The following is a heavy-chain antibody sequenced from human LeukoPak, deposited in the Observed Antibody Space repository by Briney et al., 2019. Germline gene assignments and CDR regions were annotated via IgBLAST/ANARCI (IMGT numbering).Heavy chain of an antibody. CDR2: IYYSGST. CDR1: GGSISSYY. J-gene: IGHJ5*02. CDR3: ARDRYSSSSGGWFDP. V-gene: IGHV4-59*01. D-gene: IGHD6-6*01. Sequence: SETLSLTCTVSGGSISSYYWSWIRQPPGKGLEWIGYIYYSGSTNYNPSLKSRVTISVDTTKNQFSLKLSSVTAADTAVYYCARDRYSSSSGGWFDPWGQGTLVTVSS.